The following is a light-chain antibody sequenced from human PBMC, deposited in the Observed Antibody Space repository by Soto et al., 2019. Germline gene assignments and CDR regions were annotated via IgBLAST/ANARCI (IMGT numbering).Light chain of an antibody. Sequence: QSALTQPASVSGFPGQSINISCNGSRSDIGVHSFVSWYQQHPTMVPKLIIYNVYRRPSGVSGRFSASKAGNTASLTISGLQADDEANYYCSAYTSAATLFGGGTKLTVL. J-gene: IGLJ2*01. CDR3: SAYTSAATL. CDR2: NVY. V-gene: IGLV2-14*03. CDR1: RSDIGVHSF.